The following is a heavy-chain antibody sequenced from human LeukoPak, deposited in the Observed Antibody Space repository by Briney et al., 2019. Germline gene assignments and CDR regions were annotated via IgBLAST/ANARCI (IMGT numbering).Heavy chain of an antibody. CDR2: IYYSGST. Sequence: SETLSLTCTVSGGSISSSSYYWGWIRQPPGKGLEWIGSIYYSGSTYYNPSLKSRVTISVDTSKNQFSLKLSSVTAADTAAYYCARDLGGIAVAGYFDYWGQGTLVTVSS. CDR1: GGSISSSSYY. J-gene: IGHJ4*02. CDR3: ARDLGGIAVAGYFDY. V-gene: IGHV4-39*02. D-gene: IGHD6-19*01.